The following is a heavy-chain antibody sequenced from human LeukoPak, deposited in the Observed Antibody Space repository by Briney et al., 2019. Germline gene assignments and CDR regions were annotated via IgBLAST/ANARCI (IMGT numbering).Heavy chain of an antibody. V-gene: IGHV4-4*07. CDR2: VYTSGTT. CDR3: TRGGNIFWSGNYDYFDF. D-gene: IGHD3-3*01. CDR1: GVSIHNYY. J-gene: IGHJ4*02. Sequence: SETLSLTCNVSGVSIHNYYWHWIRQPAGKGLEWVGRVYTSGTTIYNPSLKSRVTMSADASKNLLSLIVTSVSAADTAVYYCTRGGNIFWSGNYDYFDFWGQGTVVIVSS.